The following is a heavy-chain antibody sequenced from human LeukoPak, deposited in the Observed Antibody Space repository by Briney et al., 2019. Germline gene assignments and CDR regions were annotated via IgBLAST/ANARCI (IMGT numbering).Heavy chain of an antibody. J-gene: IGHJ4*02. Sequence: PSETLSLTCSVSRDFINNGGYYWSCIRQHPGKGLECIGYIHYSGSTYYNPSLKGRVIISVDTSKNQFSLKLNSVTAADTAVYYCARDFRGGTGGLDYWGQGTLVTVSS. D-gene: IGHD3/OR15-3a*01. CDR3: ARDFRGGTGGLDY. CDR2: IHYSGST. V-gene: IGHV4-30-4*08. CDR1: RDFINNGGYY.